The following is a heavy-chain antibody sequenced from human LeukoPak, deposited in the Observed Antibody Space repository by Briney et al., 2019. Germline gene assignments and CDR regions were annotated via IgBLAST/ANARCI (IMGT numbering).Heavy chain of an antibody. Sequence: GESLKISCKGSGYSFTSYWIGWVRQMPGKGLEWMGIIYPGDSDTRYSPSFQGQVTISADKSISTAYLQWSSLKASDTAMYYCARGGLRYFDWLDWFDPWGQGTLVAVSS. V-gene: IGHV5-51*01. J-gene: IGHJ5*02. D-gene: IGHD3-9*01. CDR2: IYPGDSDT. CDR3: ARGGLRYFDWLDWFDP. CDR1: GYSFTSYW.